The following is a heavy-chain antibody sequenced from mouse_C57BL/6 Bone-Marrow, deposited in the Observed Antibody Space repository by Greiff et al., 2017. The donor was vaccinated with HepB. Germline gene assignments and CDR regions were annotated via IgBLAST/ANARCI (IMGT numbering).Heavy chain of an antibody. Sequence: VQLQQSGPELVKPGASVKISCKASGYAFSSSWMNWVKQRPGKGLEWIGRIYPGDGDTNYNGKFKGKATLTADKSSSTAYMQLSSLTSEDSAVYFCASRNYDAMDYWGQGTSVTVSS. D-gene: IGHD2-1*01. CDR3: ASRNYDAMDY. CDR2: IYPGDGDT. CDR1: GYAFSSSW. V-gene: IGHV1-82*01. J-gene: IGHJ4*01.